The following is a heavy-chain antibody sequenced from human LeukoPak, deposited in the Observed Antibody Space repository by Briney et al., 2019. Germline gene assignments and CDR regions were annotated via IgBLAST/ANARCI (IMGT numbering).Heavy chain of an antibody. Sequence: WGSLRLSCAASGFTFSSYSMNWVRQAPGKGLEWVSYIHIISSESYYGDSVKGRFTISTDNAKNSVYLQMNSLRDEDTAVYYCARDRAYAFDNWGQGTMVTVSS. CDR2: IHIISSES. V-gene: IGHV3-48*02. CDR1: GFTFSSYS. CDR3: ARDRAYAFDN. J-gene: IGHJ3*02. D-gene: IGHD3-10*01.